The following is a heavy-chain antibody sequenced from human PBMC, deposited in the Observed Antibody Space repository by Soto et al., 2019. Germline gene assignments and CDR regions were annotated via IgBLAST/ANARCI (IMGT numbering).Heavy chain of an antibody. CDR3: AREDSYGWSGESLDV. Sequence: QLQLQQWGAGLLKASETLALSCALVGYALSGQSWTCSRESPGKGREWIGEIDQSGGNNYNRSLKSRAIISDDTSKTQFSLNLNSVTATDTAVYYCAREDSYGWSGESLDVWGQGTTVTVSS. J-gene: IGHJ6*02. CDR1: GYALSGQS. V-gene: IGHV4-34*01. CDR2: IDQSGGN. D-gene: IGHD6-19*01.